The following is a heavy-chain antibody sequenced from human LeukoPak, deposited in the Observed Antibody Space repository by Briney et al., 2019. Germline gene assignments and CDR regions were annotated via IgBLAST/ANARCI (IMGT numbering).Heavy chain of an antibody. J-gene: IGHJ4*02. Sequence: GASVKVSCKASGYTFTGYYIHWVRQAPGQGLEWMGWINPNSGETHSAQKFQGRVTMTRDTSISTAYMEVNSLRSDDTAVYYCARPLIRGTRFDYWGQGTLVTVSS. V-gene: IGHV1-2*02. CDR1: GYTFTGYY. CDR2: INPNSGET. CDR3: ARPLIRGTRFDY. D-gene: IGHD3-10*01.